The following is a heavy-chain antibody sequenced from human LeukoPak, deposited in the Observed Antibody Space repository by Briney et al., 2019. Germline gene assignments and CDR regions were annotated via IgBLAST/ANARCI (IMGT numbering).Heavy chain of an antibody. CDR2: IIPIFGTA. V-gene: IGHV1-69*05. D-gene: IGHD3-3*01. CDR1: GGTFSSYA. Sequence: SVKVSCKASGGTFSSYAISWVRQAPGQGHEWMGRIIPIFGTANYAQKFKGRVTITTDESTSTAYMELSSLRSEDTALYYCARDRRGTIFGVVTERPYYYYYYYMDVWGKGTTVTVSS. CDR3: ARDRRGTIFGVVTERPYYYYYYYMDV. J-gene: IGHJ6*03.